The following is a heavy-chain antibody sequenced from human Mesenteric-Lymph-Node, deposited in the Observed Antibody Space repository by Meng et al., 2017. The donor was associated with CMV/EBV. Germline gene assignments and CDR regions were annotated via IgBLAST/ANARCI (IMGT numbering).Heavy chain of an antibody. V-gene: IGHV4-39*07. CDR3: ARDGDYYDSSGYNPFDY. D-gene: IGHD3-22*01. CDR1: GGSISSSSYY. CDR2: IYYSGST. Sequence: QLQLQESVPGLVKPSETVSLTCTVSGGSISSSSYYWGWIRQPPGKGLEWIGSIYYSGSTYYNPSLKSRVTISVDTSKNQFSLKLSSVTAADTAVYYCARDGDYYDSSGYNPFDYWGQGTLVTVSS. J-gene: IGHJ4*02.